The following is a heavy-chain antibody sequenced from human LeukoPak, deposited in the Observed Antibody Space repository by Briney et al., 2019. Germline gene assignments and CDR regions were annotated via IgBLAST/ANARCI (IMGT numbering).Heavy chain of an antibody. J-gene: IGHJ5*02. Sequence: GGPLRLFRAASGFNLSNPWVSWPRQARGRGLEWVGLMRHRAEAFYADFVRGRFAISSDESENTLYLPMNSLRVEDTAVYFCARDRAALQDWVEFDPWGQGTPVIVSS. CDR2: MRHRAEA. V-gene: IGHV3-66*03. CDR1: GFNLSNPW. D-gene: IGHD3/OR15-3a*01. CDR3: ARDRAALQDWVEFDP.